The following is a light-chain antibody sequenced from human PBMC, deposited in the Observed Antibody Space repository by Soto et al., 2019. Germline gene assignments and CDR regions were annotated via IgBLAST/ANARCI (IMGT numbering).Light chain of an antibody. Sequence: AIRMTQSPSSLSASTGDRVTITCRASQGMGGYLSWYQEKPGKAPKLLMFPASTLQRGVPSGFSGSGSGTDFTLTISYLQSEDFATYYCQQYYAYPRTFGQGTKVDIK. CDR1: QGMGGY. J-gene: IGKJ1*01. CDR2: PAS. CDR3: QQYYAYPRT. V-gene: IGKV1-8*01.